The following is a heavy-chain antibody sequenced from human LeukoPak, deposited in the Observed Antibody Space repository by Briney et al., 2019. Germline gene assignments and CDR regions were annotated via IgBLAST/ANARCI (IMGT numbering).Heavy chain of an antibody. D-gene: IGHD5-18*01. J-gene: IGHJ4*02. CDR1: GFTFSSHW. Sequence: GGSLRLSCAASGFTFSSHWMHWVRQAPGKGLVWVSRINSDGSRTTYADSVKGRFTISRDNAKNTLYLQMNSLRAEDTAVYYCASPMWDTVIHGYWGQGTLVTVSS. CDR2: INSDGSRT. V-gene: IGHV3-74*01. CDR3: ASPMWDTVIHGY.